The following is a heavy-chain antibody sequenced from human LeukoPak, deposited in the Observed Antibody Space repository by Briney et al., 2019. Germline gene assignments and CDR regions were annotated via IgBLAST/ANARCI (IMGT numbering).Heavy chain of an antibody. V-gene: IGHV1-18*01. J-gene: IGHJ4*02. CDR2: ISAYNGNT. CDR1: GYTFTSYG. CDR3: AREGSYYYGSGSYSFPPDY. Sequence: ASVKVSCKASGYTFTSYGISWVRQAPGQGLEWMGWISAYNGNTNYAQKLQGRVTMTTDTSTSTAYMELRSLRSDDTAVYYCAREGSYYYGSGSYSFPPDYWGQGTLVTVSS. D-gene: IGHD3-10*01.